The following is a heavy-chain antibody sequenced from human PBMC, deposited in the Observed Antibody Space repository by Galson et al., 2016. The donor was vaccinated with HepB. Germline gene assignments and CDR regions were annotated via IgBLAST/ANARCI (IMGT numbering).Heavy chain of an antibody. V-gene: IGHV3-23*01. J-gene: IGHJ4*02. CDR2: INGGGGFT. Sequence: SLRLSCAASGFTFTSYAMSWVRQAPGKGLEWVSAINGGGGFTYCADSVKSRFTISRDNSKSTVYLQMNSLRAEDTAVYYCAKYRDHSSGYYPLDYWGQGTLVTVSS. D-gene: IGHD3-22*01. CDR1: GFTFTSYA. CDR3: AKYRDHSSGYYPLDY.